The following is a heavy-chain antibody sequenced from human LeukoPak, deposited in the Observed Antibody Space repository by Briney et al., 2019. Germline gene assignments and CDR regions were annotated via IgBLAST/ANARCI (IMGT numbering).Heavy chain of an antibody. Sequence: QTWGSLRLSCAASGYTFSSYWMHWVRQAPGKGLFWVSRIISDASSTLYADSVKGRFTISRDNAKNMLYLQMNSLRAEDTAVYYCARKSWGSGRYYLDYWGQGTLVTVSS. J-gene: IGHJ4*02. D-gene: IGHD3-10*01. CDR2: IISDASST. CDR1: GYTFSSYW. V-gene: IGHV3-74*01. CDR3: ARKSWGSGRYYLDY.